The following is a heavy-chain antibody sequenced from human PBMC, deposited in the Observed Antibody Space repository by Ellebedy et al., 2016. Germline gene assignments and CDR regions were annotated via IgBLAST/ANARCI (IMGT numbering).Heavy chain of an antibody. Sequence: SETLSLTCSVSGVSLSSDYWSWIRQPPGKGLEWIGYIYYSGSTNYNPSLKSRVTISVDTSKNQFSLKLSSVTAADTAVYYCARGYSYGKRGADYWGQGTLVTVSS. CDR3: ARGYSYGKRGADY. V-gene: IGHV4-59*01. D-gene: IGHD5-18*01. CDR2: IYYSGST. CDR1: GVSLSSDY. J-gene: IGHJ4*02.